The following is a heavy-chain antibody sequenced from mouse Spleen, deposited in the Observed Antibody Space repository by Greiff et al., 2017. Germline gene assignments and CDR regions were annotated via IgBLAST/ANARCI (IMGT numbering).Heavy chain of an antibody. Sequence: QVQLQQPGAELVRPGSSVKLSCKASGYTFTNYWMHWVKQRPIQGLEWIGNIDPSDSETLYNQKFKDKATLTVDKSSSTAYMQLISLTSDDSAVYYCARGGTRLDYWGQGTTLTVSS. J-gene: IGHJ2*01. CDR2: IDPSDSET. CDR1: GYTFTNYW. D-gene: IGHD4-1*01. V-gene: IGHV1-52*01. CDR3: ARGGTRLDY.